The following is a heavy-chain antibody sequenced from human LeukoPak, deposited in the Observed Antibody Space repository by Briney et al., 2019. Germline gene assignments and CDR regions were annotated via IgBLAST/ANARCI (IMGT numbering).Heavy chain of an antibody. J-gene: IGHJ4*02. CDR3: ARDLVGYPDY. CDR2: ISSSSSYI. V-gene: IGHV3-21*01. CDR1: GFTFSSYS. D-gene: IGHD2-15*01. Sequence: GGSLRLSCAASGFTFSSYSMNWVRQAPGKGLEWVSSISSSSSYIYYADSVKGRFTISRDNAKNSLYLQMSSLRAEDTAVYYCARDLVGYPDYWGQGTLVTVSS.